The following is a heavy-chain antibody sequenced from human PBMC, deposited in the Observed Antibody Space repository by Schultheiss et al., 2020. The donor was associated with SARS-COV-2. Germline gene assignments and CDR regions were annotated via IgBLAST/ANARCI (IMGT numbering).Heavy chain of an antibody. V-gene: IGHV4-61*08. J-gene: IGHJ6*02. CDR3: ARDTKYRSHGMDV. D-gene: IGHD2-2*01. CDR2: IYYSGST. Sequence: SQTLSLTCTVSGGSISSGGYYWSWIRQPPGKGLEWIGYIYYSGSTNYNPSLKSRVTISLDPSKNQFSLKLSSVTAADSAVYYCARDTKYRSHGMDVWGQGTTVTVSS. CDR1: GGSISSGGYY.